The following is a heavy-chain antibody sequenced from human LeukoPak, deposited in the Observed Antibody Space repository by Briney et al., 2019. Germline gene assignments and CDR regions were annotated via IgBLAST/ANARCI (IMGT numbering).Heavy chain of an antibody. CDR3: ASGDYYDSSGYYPQDYYYYMDV. D-gene: IGHD3-22*01. Sequence: SETLSLTCTVSGGSISSSSYYWGWIRQPPGKGLEWIGSIYYSGSTYYNPSLKSRVTISVDTSKNQFSLKLSSVTAADTAVYYCASGDYYDSSGYYPQDYYYYMDVWGKGTTVTVSS. CDR2: IYYSGST. CDR1: GGSISSSSYY. V-gene: IGHV4-39*01. J-gene: IGHJ6*03.